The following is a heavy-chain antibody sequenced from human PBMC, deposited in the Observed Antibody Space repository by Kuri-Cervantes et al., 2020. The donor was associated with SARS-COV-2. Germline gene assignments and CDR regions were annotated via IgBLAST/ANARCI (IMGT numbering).Heavy chain of an antibody. Sequence: SGPTLVKPTETLTLTCTVSGFSLNNARMGVSWIRQPPGKALEWLAHIFSNDEKSYSTSLKSRLTISKDTSKNQVVLTMTNMDPVDTATYYCARQRWLQGIDYWGQGTLVTVSS. CDR3: ARQRWLQGIDY. V-gene: IGHV2-26*01. CDR1: GFSLNNARMG. D-gene: IGHD5-24*01. CDR2: IFSNDEK. J-gene: IGHJ4*02.